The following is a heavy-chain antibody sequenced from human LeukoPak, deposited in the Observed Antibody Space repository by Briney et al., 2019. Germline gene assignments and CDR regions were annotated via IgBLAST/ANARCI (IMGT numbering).Heavy chain of an antibody. D-gene: IGHD3-10*01. CDR3: ARLPRRGSTMVRGVMFDY. CDR2: INHSGST. V-gene: IGHV4-34*01. J-gene: IGHJ4*02. CDR1: GGSFSGYY. Sequence: SETLSLTCAVYGGSFSGYYWSWIRQPPGKGLEWIGEINHSGSTNYNPSLKSRVTISVDTSKNQFSLKLSSVTAADTAVYYCARLPRRGSTMVRGVMFDYWGQGTLVTVSS.